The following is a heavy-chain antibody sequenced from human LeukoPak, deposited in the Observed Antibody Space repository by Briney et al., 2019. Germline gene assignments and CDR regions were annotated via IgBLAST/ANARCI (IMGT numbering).Heavy chain of an antibody. V-gene: IGHV4-59*10. CDR1: GGSFSGYY. J-gene: IGHJ4*02. D-gene: IGHD3-10*01. CDR3: ARARFGELFYFDY. CDR2: IYTSGST. Sequence: SETLSLTCAVYGGSFSGYYWSWIRQPAGKGLEWIGRIYTSGSTNYNPSLKSRVTMSVDTSKNQFSLKLSSVTAADTAVYYCARARFGELFYFDYWGQGTLVTVSS.